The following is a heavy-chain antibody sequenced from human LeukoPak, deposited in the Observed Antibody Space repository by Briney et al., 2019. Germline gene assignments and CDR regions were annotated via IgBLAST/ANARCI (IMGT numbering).Heavy chain of an antibody. V-gene: IGHV3-74*01. CDR2: IKSDGSIT. J-gene: IGHJ4*02. CDR1: GFTFGSYW. CDR3: ARDLVQLWSKDF. D-gene: IGHD5-18*01. Sequence: PGGSLRLSCAASGFTFGSYWMYWVRQAPGKGLVWVSRIKSDGSITNYADSVKGRFTISRDNAKNTLHLQMSSLSAEDTAVYYCARDLVQLWSKDFWGQGTLVTVSS.